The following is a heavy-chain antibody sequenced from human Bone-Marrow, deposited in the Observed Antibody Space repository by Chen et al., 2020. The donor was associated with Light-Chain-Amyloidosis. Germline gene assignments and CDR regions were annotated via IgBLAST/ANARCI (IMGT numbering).Heavy chain of an antibody. D-gene: IGHD5-12*01. CDR1: GYTFPNYW. V-gene: IGHV5-51*01. Sequence: GQSGPEVKKPGESLKISCKGSGYTFPNYWIGWVRQMPGKGLEWMAVIYPDDSDARYSPSFEGQVTISADKSITTAYLQWRSLKASDTAMYYCARRRDGYNFDYWGQGTLVTVSS. J-gene: IGHJ4*02. CDR3: ARRRDGYNFDY. CDR2: IYPDDSDA.